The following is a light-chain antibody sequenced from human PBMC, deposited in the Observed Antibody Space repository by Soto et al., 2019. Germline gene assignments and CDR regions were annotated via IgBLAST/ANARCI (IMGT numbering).Light chain of an antibody. J-gene: IGLJ1*01. CDR2: EVS. CDR3: SSYAGSNNFV. V-gene: IGLV2-8*01. Sequence: QSALTQPPSASGSPGQSVTISCTGTSSDVGGYNYVSWYQQHPGKAPKLMIYEVSKRPSGVPDRFSGSKSGNTASLTVSGLHAEDEAEYYCSSYAGSNNFVFGTGTKVTFL. CDR1: SSDVGGYNY.